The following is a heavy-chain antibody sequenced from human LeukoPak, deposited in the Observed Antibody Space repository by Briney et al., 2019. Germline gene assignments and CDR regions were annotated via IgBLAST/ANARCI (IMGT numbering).Heavy chain of an antibody. V-gene: IGHV3-48*01. CDR1: GCTFSSYY. J-gene: IGHJ4*02. D-gene: IGHD5-24*01. Sequence: GGSLRLSCAASGCTFSSYYMNWVRHAPGKGLEWVSYISSSSSTIYYADSVKGRFTISRDNAKNYLYLQTNSLRGEDTAVYYCAKDDRWLQFCCWGQGTLVTVSA. CDR2: ISSSSSTI. CDR3: AKDDRWLQFCC.